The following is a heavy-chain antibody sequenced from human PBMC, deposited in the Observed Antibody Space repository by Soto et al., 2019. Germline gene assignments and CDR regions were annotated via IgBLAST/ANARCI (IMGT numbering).Heavy chain of an antibody. J-gene: IGHJ6*02. CDR1: GGSISSGGYY. V-gene: IGHV4-31*03. CDR2: IYYSGST. D-gene: IGHD1-26*01. CDR3: ASGTEVSPSWDV. Sequence: QVQLQESGPGLVKPSQTLSLTCTFSGGSISSGGYYWSWIRQHPRKGLQWIGYIYYSGSTYYNPSLKSRVTISVDTSKNQFSLKLSSVTAADTAVYYCASGTEVSPSWDVWGQGTTVTVSS.